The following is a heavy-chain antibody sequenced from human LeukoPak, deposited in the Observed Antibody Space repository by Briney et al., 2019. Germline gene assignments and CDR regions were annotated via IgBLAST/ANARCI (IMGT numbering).Heavy chain of an antibody. D-gene: IGHD1-20*01. V-gene: IGHV3-30*02. CDR3: AKLGYNWNDPADY. CDR2: IRYDGSNK. CDR1: GFTFSSYG. J-gene: IGHJ4*02. Sequence: GGSLRLSCAASGFTFSSYGMHWVRQAPGKGLEWVAFIRYDGSNKYYADSVKGRFTISRDNSKNTLYLQMNSLGAEDTAVYYCAKLGYNWNDPADYWGQGTLVTVSS.